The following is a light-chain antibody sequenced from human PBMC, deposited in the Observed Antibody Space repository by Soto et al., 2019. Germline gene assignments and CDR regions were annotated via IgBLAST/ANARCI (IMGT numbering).Light chain of an antibody. CDR3: QQNGSSPWT. CDR2: GAS. J-gene: IGKJ1*01. CDR1: QSVSSSS. Sequence: EGVLTQSPGTLSLSPGERATLSCRASQSVSSSSLVCYQQKPGQAPRLLIYGASGRATGIPDRFSGSGSGTDFTLTISRLEPEDFEVYYCQQNGSSPWTFGQGTKVELK. V-gene: IGKV3-20*01.